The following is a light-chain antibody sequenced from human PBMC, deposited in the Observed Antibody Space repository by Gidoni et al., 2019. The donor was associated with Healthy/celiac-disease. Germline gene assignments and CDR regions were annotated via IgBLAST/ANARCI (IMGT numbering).Light chain of an antibody. CDR1: QSISSY. J-gene: IGKJ4*01. Sequence: TITCRASQSISSYLNWYQQKPGKAPKLLLYAASSLQSGVPSRFSGSGSGTEFTLTISSLQPEDFATYYCQQSYSTPPLTFGGGTKVEIK. CDR2: AAS. CDR3: QQSYSTPPLT. V-gene: IGKV1-39*01.